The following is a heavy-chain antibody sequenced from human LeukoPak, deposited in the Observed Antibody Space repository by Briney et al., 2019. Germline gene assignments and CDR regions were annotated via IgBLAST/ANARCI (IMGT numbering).Heavy chain of an antibody. CDR3: AKDRRRWIQLWLPLYYFDY. V-gene: IGHV3-23*01. D-gene: IGHD5-18*01. CDR2: ISGSGGST. CDR1: VFTFSSYA. J-gene: IGHJ4*02. Sequence: PGWSLTLSCAASVFTFSSYAMSSLRPAPGKGLEWVSAISGSGGSTYYADSVKDRFTISRDNSKNTLYLQMNSLRAEDTAVYYCAKDRRRWIQLWLPLYYFDYWGQGTLVTVSS.